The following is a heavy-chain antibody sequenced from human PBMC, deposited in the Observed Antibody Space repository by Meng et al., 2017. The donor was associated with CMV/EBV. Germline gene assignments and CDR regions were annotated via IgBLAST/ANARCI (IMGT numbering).Heavy chain of an antibody. D-gene: IGHD2-2*02. Sequence: GGSLRPSCAASGFTSSSYAMSWVRQAPGKGLEWVSVISGSGVRRYYADSVKGRFTISRDNSRRTLYLQMNSLRAEDTAKYYCAKMRSLFCNSSTCYSAHAMDVWGQGTTVTVSS. CDR2: ISGSGVRR. CDR1: GFTSSSYA. J-gene: IGHJ6*02. V-gene: IGHV3-23*01. CDR3: AKMRSLFCNSSTCYSAHAMDV.